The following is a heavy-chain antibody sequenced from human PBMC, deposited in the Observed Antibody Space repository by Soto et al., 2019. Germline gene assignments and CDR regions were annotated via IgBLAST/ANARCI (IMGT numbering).Heavy chain of an antibody. V-gene: IGHV5-51*01. J-gene: IGHJ4*02. Sequence: GESLKISCKGSGYSFTSYWIGWVRQMPGKGLEWMGIIYPGDSDTRYSPSFQGQVTISADKSISTAYLQWSSLKASDTAMYYCARHYDSSGYYHHDPRHPPDYWGQQPLVTVS. D-gene: IGHD3-22*01. CDR2: IYPGDSDT. CDR1: GYSFTSYW. CDR3: ARHYDSSGYYHHDPRHPPDY.